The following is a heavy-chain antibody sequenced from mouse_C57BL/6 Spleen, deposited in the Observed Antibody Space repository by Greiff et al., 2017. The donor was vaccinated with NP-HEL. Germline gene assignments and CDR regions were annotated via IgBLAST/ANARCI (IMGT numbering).Heavy chain of an antibody. CDR2: ISSGSSTI. V-gene: IGHV5-17*01. D-gene: IGHD1-1*01. J-gene: IGHJ4*01. CDR3: ARHYYGSSYSYAMDY. CDR1: GFTFSDYG. Sequence: EVQGVESGGGLVKPGGSLKLSCAASGFTFSDYGMHWVRQASEKGLEWVAYISSGSSTIYYADTVKGRFTISRDNAKNTLFLQMTSLRSEDTAMYYCARHYYGSSYSYAMDYWGQGTSVTVSS.